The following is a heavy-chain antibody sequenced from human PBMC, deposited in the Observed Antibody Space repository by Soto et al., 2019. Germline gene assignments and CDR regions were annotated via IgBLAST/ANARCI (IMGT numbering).Heavy chain of an antibody. D-gene: IGHD3-16*01. CDR1: GYTFTTYA. J-gene: IGHJ4*02. CDR2: INAYNGDT. CDR3: ARDPYLGDHQY. V-gene: IGHV1-3*01. Sequence: GASVKVSCKASGYTFTTYAMHWVRQAPGQRLEWMGWINAYNGDTHYSRKVQGRVTLSRDTSATTASLEVRSLRSDDTAVYFCARDPYLGDHQYWGQGTLVTVS.